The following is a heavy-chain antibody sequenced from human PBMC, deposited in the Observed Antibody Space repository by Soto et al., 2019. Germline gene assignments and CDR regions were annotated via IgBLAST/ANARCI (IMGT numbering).Heavy chain of an antibody. CDR2: IIPIFGTA. J-gene: IGHJ4*02. CDR3: AREVTMIVDN. V-gene: IGHV1-69*13. D-gene: IGHD3-22*01. Sequence: GASVKVSCKASGGAYSSYAISWVRQAPGQGLEWMGGIIPIFGTANYAQKFQGRVTITADESISTAYMELSSLRSEDTAVYYCAREVTMIVDNWGQGTLVTVSS. CDR1: GGAYSSYA.